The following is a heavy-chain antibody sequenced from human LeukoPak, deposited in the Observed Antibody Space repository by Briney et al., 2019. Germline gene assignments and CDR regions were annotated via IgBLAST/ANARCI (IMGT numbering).Heavy chain of an antibody. D-gene: IGHD6-6*01. CDR3: ARDFGSSSLGRLDY. V-gene: IGHV3-30*04. J-gene: IGHJ4*02. CDR1: GFTFSTYR. Sequence: PGRSLRLSCAASGFTFSTYRMHWVRQAPGKGLEWMAIISNDGSNKYYADSVKGRFTISRDNSKYTLYLQMKSLRPEDTALYYCARDFGSSSLGRLDYWGQGTLVTVSS. CDR2: ISNDGSNK.